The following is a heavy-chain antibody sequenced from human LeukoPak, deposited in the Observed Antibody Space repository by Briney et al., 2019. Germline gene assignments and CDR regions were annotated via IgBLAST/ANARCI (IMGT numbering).Heavy chain of an antibody. D-gene: IGHD6-6*01. CDR2: IYYSGST. J-gene: IGHJ5*02. CDR1: GGSISSGGYY. CDR3: ARDGSQARLEYSSSSSGFWFEP. V-gene: IGHV4-31*03. Sequence: SETLSLTCTVSGGSISSGGYYWSWIRQHPGKGLEWIGYIYYSGSTYYNPSLKSRVTISVDTSKNQFSLKLSSVTAADTAVYYCARDGSQARLEYSSSSSGFWFEPWGQGTLVTVSS.